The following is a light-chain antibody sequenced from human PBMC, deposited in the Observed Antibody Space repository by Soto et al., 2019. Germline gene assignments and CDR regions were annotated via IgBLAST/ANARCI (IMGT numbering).Light chain of an antibody. J-gene: IGLJ2*01. CDR2: EGS. CDR3: FSYAGSSTFVV. CDR1: SSDVGSYNL. Sequence: QSALTQPASVSGSPGQSITISCTGTSSDVGSYNLVSWYQQHPGKAPKLMIYEGSKRPSGVSNRFSGSKSGNTASLTISGIQAEDEADYYFFSYAGSSTFVVFGGGTQLTVL. V-gene: IGLV2-23*03.